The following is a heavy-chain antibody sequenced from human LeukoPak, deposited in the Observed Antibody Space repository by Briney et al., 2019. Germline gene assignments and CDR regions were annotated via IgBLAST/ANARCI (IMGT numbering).Heavy chain of an antibody. J-gene: IGHJ4*02. D-gene: IGHD2-21*01. V-gene: IGHV1-18*01. CDR1: GYTXTNFG. CDR3: ARDDSAD. CDR2: ISGYNDNP. Sequence: ASVKVSCKASGYTXTNFGISWVRQAPGQGLEWMGWISGYNDNPNYAQKLQGRVTLTTDTSTSTAYMELRSLRYDDTAAYYCARDDSADWGQGTLVTVSS.